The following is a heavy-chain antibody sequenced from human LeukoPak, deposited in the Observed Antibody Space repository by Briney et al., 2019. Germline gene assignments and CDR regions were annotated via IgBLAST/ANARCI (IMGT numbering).Heavy chain of an antibody. CDR2: INGDSGSI. D-gene: IGHD6-25*01. J-gene: IGHJ3*02. Sequence: PGGSLRLSCAASGFIFSSYSMNWVRQAPGKGLEWVSYINGDSGSIHYADSVKGRFTISRDNAKNSLYLQMNSLRVEDTAAYFCARWGSELPDDAFDIWGQGTMVTVSS. V-gene: IGHV3-48*04. CDR3: ARWGSELPDDAFDI. CDR1: GFIFSSYS.